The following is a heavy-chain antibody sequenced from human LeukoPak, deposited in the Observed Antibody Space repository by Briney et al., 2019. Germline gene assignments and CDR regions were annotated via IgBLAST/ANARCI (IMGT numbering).Heavy chain of an antibody. D-gene: IGHD2-2*01. Sequence: SETLSLTCTVTGGSINSYHWSWIRQPAGKGLEWIGRFYTSGTTTYNASLKSRVTMPVDTSKNQFSLKLSSVTAADTAVYYCARDRRHIVVPLPATVHLSVNWFDPWGQGTLVTVTS. CDR2: FYTSGTT. CDR3: ARDRRHIVVPLPATVHLSVNWFDP. J-gene: IGHJ5*02. V-gene: IGHV4-4*07. CDR1: GGSINSYH.